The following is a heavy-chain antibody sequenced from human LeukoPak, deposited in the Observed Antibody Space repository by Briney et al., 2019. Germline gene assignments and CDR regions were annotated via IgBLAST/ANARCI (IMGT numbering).Heavy chain of an antibody. J-gene: IGHJ5*02. Sequence: GGSLRLSCAASGFTFSSYAMSWVRQAPGKGLEWVSAISGSGGSTYYADSVKGRFTISRDNSKNTLYLQMNSLRAEDTAVYYCAKGLGSGWWYNWFDPWGQGTLVTVSS. CDR2: ISGSGGST. V-gene: IGHV3-23*01. CDR3: AKGLGSGWWYNWFDP. CDR1: GFTFSSYA. D-gene: IGHD6-19*01.